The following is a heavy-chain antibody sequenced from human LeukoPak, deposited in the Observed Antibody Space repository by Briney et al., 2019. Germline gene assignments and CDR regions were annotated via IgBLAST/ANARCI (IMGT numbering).Heavy chain of an antibody. CDR1: GFTFSSYS. CDR3: ARARPTFPEYYYGMDV. J-gene: IGHJ6*02. D-gene: IGHD3-16*01. Sequence: GGSLRLSCAASGFTFSSYSMNWVRQAPGKGLEWVSPISSSSSYIYYADSVKGRFTISRDNAKNSLYLQMNSLRAEDTAVYYCARARPTFPEYYYGMDVWGQGTTVTVSS. V-gene: IGHV3-21*01. CDR2: ISSSSSYI.